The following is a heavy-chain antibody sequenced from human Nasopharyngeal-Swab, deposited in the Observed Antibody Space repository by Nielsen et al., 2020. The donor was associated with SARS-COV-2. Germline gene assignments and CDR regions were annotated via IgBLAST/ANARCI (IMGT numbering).Heavy chain of an antibody. CDR3: AAGGWDAPRNLDY. CDR1: GYTLTELS. CDR2: FDPEDGET. Sequence: ASVKVSCKVSGYTLTELSMHWVRQAPGKGLEWMGGFDPEDGETIYAQKFQGRVTMTEDTSTDTAYMELSSLRSEDTVVYYCAAGGWDAPRNLDYWGQGTLVTVSS. V-gene: IGHV1-24*01. J-gene: IGHJ4*02. D-gene: IGHD1-26*01.